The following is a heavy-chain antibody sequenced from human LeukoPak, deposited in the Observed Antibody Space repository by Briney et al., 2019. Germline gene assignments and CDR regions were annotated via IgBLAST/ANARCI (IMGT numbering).Heavy chain of an antibody. D-gene: IGHD3-22*01. CDR3: ARPYYDTRDDAFDI. CDR2: IYHSGGT. Sequence: SGTLSLTCAVSGGSISSSTNWWSWVRQPPGKGLEWIGEIYHSGGTNYNPSLKSRITISVDKSQNQFSLKVNSLTAADTAVYYCARPYYDTRDDAFDIWGQGTMVTVSS. V-gene: IGHV4-4*02. CDR1: GGSISSSTNW. J-gene: IGHJ3*02.